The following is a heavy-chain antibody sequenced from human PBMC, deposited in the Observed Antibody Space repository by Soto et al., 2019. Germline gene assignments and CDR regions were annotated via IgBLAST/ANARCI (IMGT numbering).Heavy chain of an antibody. D-gene: IGHD1-7*01. J-gene: IGHJ4*02. CDR1: GFIFSSYG. V-gene: IGHV3-30*18. CDR3: AKTAGTTLFYFDY. Sequence: QVQLVESGGGVVQPGRSLRLSCAASGFIFSSYGMHWVRQAPGKGLEWVAVISYDGSNKYYADSVKGRFTISRDNSKNTLYLQMHSLRAEDKAMYYCAKTAGTTLFYFDYWGQGTLVTVSS. CDR2: ISYDGSNK.